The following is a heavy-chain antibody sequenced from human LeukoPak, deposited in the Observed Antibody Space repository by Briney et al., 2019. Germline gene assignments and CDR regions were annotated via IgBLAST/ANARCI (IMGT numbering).Heavy chain of an antibody. CDR2: ISSSSSYI. D-gene: IGHD6-6*01. V-gene: IGHV3-21*01. Sequence: PGGSLRLSCAASGFTFSSYSMNWVRQAPGKGLEWVSSISSSSSYIYYADSVKGRFTISRDNAKNSLYLQMNSLRAEDTAVYYCARDHAEYSNPNWFDPWGQGTLVTVSS. CDR3: ARDHAEYSNPNWFDP. J-gene: IGHJ5*02. CDR1: GFTFSSYS.